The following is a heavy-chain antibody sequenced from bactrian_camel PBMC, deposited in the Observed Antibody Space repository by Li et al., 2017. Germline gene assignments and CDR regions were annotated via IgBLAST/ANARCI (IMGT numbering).Heavy chain of an antibody. CDR2: LDPAYNRT. Sequence: HVQLVESGGGSVQTGGSLTLSCKASEYIYSGTCVGWFRQTPGKEREGVAALDPAYNRTYYADSVKGRFTISPDNAKNTLYLQLNSLKPEDTAMYYCAARSVCLDLLRAIPLARWVGQGTQVTVS. CDR1: EYIYSGTC. J-gene: IGHJ4*01. D-gene: IGHD1*01. V-gene: IGHV3S54*01.